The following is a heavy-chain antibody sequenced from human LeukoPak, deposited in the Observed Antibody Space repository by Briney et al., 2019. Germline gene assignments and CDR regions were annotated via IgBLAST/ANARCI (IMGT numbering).Heavy chain of an antibody. Sequence: ASVKVSCKASGYTFTDYYMYWVRQAPGQGLQWMGWINPDSGGTDYAQKFQGGVTMTRDTSITTAYMELHRRKSDDTAVYYWARGGSGWSPSDYWGQGTLVTVSS. CDR1: GYTFTDYY. D-gene: IGHD6-19*01. V-gene: IGHV1-2*02. CDR2: INPDSGGT. J-gene: IGHJ4*02. CDR3: ARGGSGWSPSDY.